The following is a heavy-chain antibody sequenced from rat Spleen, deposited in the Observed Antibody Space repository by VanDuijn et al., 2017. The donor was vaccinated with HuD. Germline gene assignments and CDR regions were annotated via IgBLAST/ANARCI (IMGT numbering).Heavy chain of an antibody. J-gene: IGHJ3*01. D-gene: IGHD1-11*01. CDR2: ISPNGDYT. CDR3: ARPTEGIAWFAY. Sequence: EVQLVESGGDLVQPGRSLKLSCAASGFTFSDYYMAWVRQAPTKGLEWVASISPNGDYTFYRDSVKGRFTISRDNVRSTLYLQMDSLRSEDTATYYCARPTEGIAWFAYWGQGTLVTVSS. V-gene: IGHV5-25*01. CDR1: GFTFSDYY.